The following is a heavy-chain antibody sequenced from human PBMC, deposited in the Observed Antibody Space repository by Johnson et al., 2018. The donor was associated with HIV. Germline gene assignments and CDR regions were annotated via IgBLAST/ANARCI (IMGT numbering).Heavy chain of an antibody. CDR1: GFTFSSYA. Sequence: MQLVESGGGLVQPGGSLRLSCAASGFTFSSYAMHWVHQAPGKGLEWVAIISYDGSNKNYADSVKGRFTVSRDNSKNTLFLQMNGLRAEDTAVYYCAREGRTGPDTFDIWGQGTMLTVSS. V-gene: IGHV3-30*04. CDR3: AREGRTGPDTFDI. CDR2: ISYDGSNK. J-gene: IGHJ3*02.